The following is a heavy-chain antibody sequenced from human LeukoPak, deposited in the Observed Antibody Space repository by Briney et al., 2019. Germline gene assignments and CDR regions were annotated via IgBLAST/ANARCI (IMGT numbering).Heavy chain of an antibody. D-gene: IGHD1-14*01. CDR2: ISGSGVTT. V-gene: IGHV3-23*01. J-gene: IGHJ6*03. Sequence: GGSLRLSCAASGFTFSSYAMSWVRQAPGKGLEWVSAISGSGVTTYYPDSVKGRFTISRDNSKNTLYLQMNSLEAEDTAVYYCAKHANHFYYYCMDVWGKGTTATVSS. CDR3: AKHANHFYYYCMDV. CDR1: GFTFSSYA.